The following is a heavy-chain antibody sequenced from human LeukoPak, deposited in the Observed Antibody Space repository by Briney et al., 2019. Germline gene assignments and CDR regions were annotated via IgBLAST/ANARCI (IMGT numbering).Heavy chain of an antibody. CDR3: ARAGYCSSTSCPFDY. D-gene: IGHD2-2*01. J-gene: IGHJ4*02. CDR1: GGSISSGGYY. CDR2: IYHSGST. V-gene: IGHV4-30-2*01. Sequence: PSETLSFTCTVSGGSISSGGYYWSWIRQPPGKGLEWIGYIYHSGSTYYNPSLKSRVTISVDRSKNQFSLKLSSVTAADTAVYYCARAGYCSSTSCPFDYWGQGTLVTVSS.